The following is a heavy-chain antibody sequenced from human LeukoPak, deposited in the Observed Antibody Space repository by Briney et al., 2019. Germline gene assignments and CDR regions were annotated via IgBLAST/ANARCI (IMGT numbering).Heavy chain of an antibody. CDR2: INWNGGST. CDR1: GFTFDDYG. D-gene: IGHD2-15*01. J-gene: IGHJ4*02. V-gene: IGHV3-20*04. CDR3: ANHVVVVAASLGY. Sequence: GGSLRLSCAASGFTFDDYGMSWVRQAPGKGLEWVSGINWNGGSTGYADSVKGRFTISRDNSKNTLYLQMNSLRAEDTAVYYCANHVVVVAASLGYWGQGTLVTVSS.